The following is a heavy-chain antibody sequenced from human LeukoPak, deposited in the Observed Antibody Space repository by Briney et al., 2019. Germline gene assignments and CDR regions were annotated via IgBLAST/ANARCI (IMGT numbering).Heavy chain of an antibody. D-gene: IGHD2-15*01. J-gene: IGHJ4*02. V-gene: IGHV3-43*02. CDR3: AKDIGGGDFVVVMGGYFDY. CDR2: ISGDGGST. CDR1: GFTFDDYA. Sequence: GGSLRLSCAASGFTFDDYAMHWVRQAPGKGLEWVSLISGDGGSTYYADSVKGRFTISRDNSKNSLYLQMNSLRTEDTALYYCAKDIGGGDFVVVMGGYFDYWGQGTLVTVSS.